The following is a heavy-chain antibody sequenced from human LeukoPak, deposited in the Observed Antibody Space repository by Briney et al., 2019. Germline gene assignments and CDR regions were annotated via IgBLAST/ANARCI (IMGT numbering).Heavy chain of an antibody. Sequence: PWGSLRLSCAASGFTFSDYYMSWIRQAPGEGLEWVSYISSSGSTIYYADSVKGRFTISRDNAKNSLYLQMNSLRAEDTAVYYCARVLGYYYGSGSTDYWGQGTLVTVSS. D-gene: IGHD3-10*01. V-gene: IGHV3-11*01. CDR3: ARVLGYYYGSGSTDY. CDR2: ISSSGSTI. J-gene: IGHJ4*02. CDR1: GFTFSDYY.